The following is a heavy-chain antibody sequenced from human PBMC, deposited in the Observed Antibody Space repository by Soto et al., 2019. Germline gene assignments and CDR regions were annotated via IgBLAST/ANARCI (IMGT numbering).Heavy chain of an antibody. J-gene: IGHJ4*02. D-gene: IGHD3-9*01. CDR2: ISAYNGNT. CDR1: GYTFTSYG. CDR3: ARWDILTGIMHGLFDY. Sequence: VASVKVSCKASGYTFTSYGISWVRQAPGQGLEWMGWISAYNGNTNYAQKLQGRVTMTTDTSTSTAYMELRSLRSDDTAVYYCARWDILTGIMHGLFDYWGQGTLVTVSS. V-gene: IGHV1-18*04.